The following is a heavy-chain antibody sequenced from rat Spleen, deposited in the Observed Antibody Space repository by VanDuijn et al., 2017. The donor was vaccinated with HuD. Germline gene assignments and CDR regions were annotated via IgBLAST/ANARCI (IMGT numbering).Heavy chain of an antibody. V-gene: IGHV5-19*01. J-gene: IGHJ2*01. Sequence: EVQLVESGGGLVQPGRSLKLSCAASGFTFSNYGMHWIRQAPTKGLEWVASISPSGGSTYYRDSVKGRFTISRDYAKSTLYLQMDSLRSEDTATYYCARLSFYYDGYFDYWGQGVMVTVSS. CDR1: GFTFSNYG. CDR2: ISPSGGST. D-gene: IGHD1-12*03. CDR3: ARLSFYYDGYFDY.